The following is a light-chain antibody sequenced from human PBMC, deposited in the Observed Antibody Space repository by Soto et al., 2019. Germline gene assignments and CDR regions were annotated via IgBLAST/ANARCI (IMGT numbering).Light chain of an antibody. CDR2: DVN. CDR1: SSDVGNYNY. Sequence: QSALTQPRSVSGSPGQSVTISCTGTSSDVGNYNYVSWYQHHPGKAPKLIISDVNKRPSGVPDRFSGSKSGYTASLTISGLQAEDEAVYYCCSFAGSPYVFGTGTKLTVL. CDR3: CSFAGSPYV. J-gene: IGLJ1*01. V-gene: IGLV2-11*01.